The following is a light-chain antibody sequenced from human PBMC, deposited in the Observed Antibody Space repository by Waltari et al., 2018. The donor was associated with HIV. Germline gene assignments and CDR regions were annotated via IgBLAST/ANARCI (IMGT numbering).Light chain of an antibody. CDR1: SSNIGYNY. CDR3: VAWDDTLSGHVV. CDR2: RNT. J-gene: IGLJ2*01. V-gene: IGLV1-47*01. Sequence: QSVLTQPPSASGTPGQRVTISCSGSSSNIGYNYVYWYQHLPGTAPKLLIYRNTQRPSGVPDRVSGSKSGTSASLAISGLRSDDEADYYCVAWDDTLSGHVVIGGGTKLTVL.